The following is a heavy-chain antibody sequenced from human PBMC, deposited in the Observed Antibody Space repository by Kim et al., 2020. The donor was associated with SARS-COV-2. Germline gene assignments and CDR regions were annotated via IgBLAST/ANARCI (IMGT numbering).Heavy chain of an antibody. CDR1: GGSFSGYY. CDR3: ARGPQRYSQSDY. CDR2: INHSGST. Sequence: SETLSLTCAVYGGSFSGYYWSWIRQPPGKGLEWIGEINHSGSTNYNPSLKSRVTISVDTSKNQFSLTLSSVTAADTAVYYCARGPQRYSQSDYWGQGTLVTVSS. J-gene: IGHJ4*02. V-gene: IGHV4-34*01. D-gene: IGHD6-13*01.